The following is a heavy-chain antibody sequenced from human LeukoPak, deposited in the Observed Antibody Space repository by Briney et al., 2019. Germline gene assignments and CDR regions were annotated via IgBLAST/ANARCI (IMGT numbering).Heavy chain of an antibody. V-gene: IGHV4-59*01. Sequence: SETLSLTCTVSGGSISSYYWSWIRQPPGKGLEWIGYIYYSGSTNYNPSLKSRVTISVDTSKNQFSLKLSSVTAADTAVYYCARGQYCSTTTCYSARRYFDFWGQGTLVTVSS. CDR1: GGSISSYY. CDR2: IYYSGST. CDR3: ARGQYCSTTTCYSARRYFDF. D-gene: IGHD2-2*01. J-gene: IGHJ4*02.